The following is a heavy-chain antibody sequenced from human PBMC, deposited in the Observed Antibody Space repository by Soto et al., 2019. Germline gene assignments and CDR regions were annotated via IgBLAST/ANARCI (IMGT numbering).Heavy chain of an antibody. CDR3: ANDLYSHGSGSDCDY. J-gene: IGHJ4*02. V-gene: IGHV3-30*18. CDR1: GFTFSSYG. D-gene: IGHD3-10*01. Sequence: QVQLVESGGGVVQPGRSLRLSCAASGFTFSSYGMHWVRQAPGKGLEWVAVISYGGSDKHYADSVKGRFTLSRDNSKDRLSLQITSLRAEDTAVYYCANDLYSHGSGSDCDYWGQGNLVTVSS. CDR2: ISYGGSDK.